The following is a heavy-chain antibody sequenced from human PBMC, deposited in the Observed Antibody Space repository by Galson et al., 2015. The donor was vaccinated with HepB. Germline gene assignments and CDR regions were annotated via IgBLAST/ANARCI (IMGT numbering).Heavy chain of an antibody. V-gene: IGHV3-33*01. Sequence: SLRLSCAASGFTFSSYGMHWVRQAPGKGLEWVAVIWYDGSNKYYADSVKGRFTISRDNSKNTLYLQMNSLRAEDTAVYYCARGGVTGYCSSTSCYPQSFDIWGQGTMVTVSS. CDR3: ARGGVTGYCSSTSCYPQSFDI. D-gene: IGHD2-2*01. CDR1: GFTFSSYG. CDR2: IWYDGSNK. J-gene: IGHJ3*02.